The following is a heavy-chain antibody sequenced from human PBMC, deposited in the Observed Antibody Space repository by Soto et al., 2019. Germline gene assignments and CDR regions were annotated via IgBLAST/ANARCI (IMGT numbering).Heavy chain of an antibody. Sequence: QLQLQESGPGLVKPSETLSLTCTVSGGSISSSSYYWGWIRQPPGKGLEWIGSIYYSGSTYYNPYLKSRVTLSVDTSKNQFSLKLSSVTAADTAVYYCARREGYYDYIWGSYRPHGAFDIWGQGTMVTVSS. D-gene: IGHD3-16*02. CDR2: IYYSGST. J-gene: IGHJ3*02. CDR3: ARREGYYDYIWGSYRPHGAFDI. V-gene: IGHV4-39*01. CDR1: GGSISSSSYY.